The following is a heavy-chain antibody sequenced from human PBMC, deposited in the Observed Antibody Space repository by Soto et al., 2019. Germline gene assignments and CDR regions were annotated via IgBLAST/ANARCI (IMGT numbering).Heavy chain of an antibody. CDR2: ISGSGGST. V-gene: IGHV3-23*01. D-gene: IGHD6-13*01. CDR1: GFTFSSYA. Sequence: GGSLRLSCAASGFTFSSYAMSWVRQAPGKGLEWVSVISGSGGSTYYADSVKGRFTISRDNSKNTLYLQMNSLRAEDRAVYYCAKNRAAAGRNAYYGMDVWGQGTTVTVSS. CDR3: AKNRAAAGRNAYYGMDV. J-gene: IGHJ6*02.